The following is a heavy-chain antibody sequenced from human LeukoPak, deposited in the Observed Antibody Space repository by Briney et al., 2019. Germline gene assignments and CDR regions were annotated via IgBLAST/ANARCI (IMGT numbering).Heavy chain of an antibody. Sequence: GGSLRLSWAAAGFTFSRYWMNLVRQAPGKRLWWVANIKQDGREKYYVDSVKGRFPFSRDNAKKSLYLQMNRLRAEDTAVYYCASVSSGWYRLEYWGQGTLVTVSS. V-gene: IGHV3-7*01. D-gene: IGHD6-19*01. CDR3: ASVSSGWYRLEY. J-gene: IGHJ4*02. CDR1: GFTFSRYW. CDR2: IKQDGREK.